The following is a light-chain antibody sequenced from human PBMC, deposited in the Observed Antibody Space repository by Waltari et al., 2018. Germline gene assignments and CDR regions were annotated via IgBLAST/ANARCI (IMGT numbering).Light chain of an antibody. CDR1: QSISIY. V-gene: IGKV3-20*01. J-gene: IGKJ1*01. CDR3: QQYGLSPRT. Sequence: EIVLTQSPGTLSLSPGERATLSFRASQSISIYLAWYQQKSGQAPRLLIYGASSTATCIPDRFSGSGSGTDFTLTINRLEPEDFAVYYCQQYGLSPRTFGQGTKVEIK. CDR2: GAS.